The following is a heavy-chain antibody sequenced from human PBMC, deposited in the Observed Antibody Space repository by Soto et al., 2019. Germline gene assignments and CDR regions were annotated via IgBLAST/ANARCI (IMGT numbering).Heavy chain of an antibody. CDR1: GGSISNYY. D-gene: IGHD6-19*01. Sequence: SETLSLTCTVSGGSISNYYWSWIRQPPGKGLEWIGYIYYSGSINYNPSLKSRVTISEDTSKNQFSLQMNSLRAEDTAVYYCAREYSSGWSRGWFDPWGQGTLVTVSS. J-gene: IGHJ5*02. CDR2: IYYSGSI. CDR3: AREYSSGWSRGWFDP. V-gene: IGHV4-59*12.